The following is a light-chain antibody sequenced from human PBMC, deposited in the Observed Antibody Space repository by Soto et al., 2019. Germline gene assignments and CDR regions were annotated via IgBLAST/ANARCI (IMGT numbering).Light chain of an antibody. CDR1: SSDVGGYNY. Sequence: QSLLTQPASVSGSPGQSITISCTGTSSDVGGYNYVSWFQQHPGKAPKLIIYDVSDRPSGVSNRFSGSKSGNTASLTISGLQAEDEADYFCSSYTSSSTPYVFGTGTKLTVL. J-gene: IGLJ1*01. V-gene: IGLV2-14*01. CDR2: DVS. CDR3: SSYTSSSTPYV.